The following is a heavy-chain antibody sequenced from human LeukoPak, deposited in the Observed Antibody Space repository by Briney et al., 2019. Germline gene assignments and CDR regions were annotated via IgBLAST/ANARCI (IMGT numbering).Heavy chain of an antibody. CDR3: AKRPHPGGFIPLYYFDY. J-gene: IGHJ4*02. V-gene: IGHV3-21*04. Sequence: GGSLRLSCAASGFTFNSFSFNWVRQTPGKGLEWVSSIDSSGEYIYYADSLKGRFTFSRDNAKNSLSLQMNSLRAEDTAVYYCAKRPHPGGFIPLYYFDYWGQGTLVTVSS. CDR2: IDSSGEYI. CDR1: GFTFNSFS. D-gene: IGHD1-1*01.